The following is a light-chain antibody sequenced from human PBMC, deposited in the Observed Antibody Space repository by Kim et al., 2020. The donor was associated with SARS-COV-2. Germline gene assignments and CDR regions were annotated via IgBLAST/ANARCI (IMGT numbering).Light chain of an antibody. J-gene: IGKJ2*03. CDR3: QQSYSTPYS. CDR2: AAS. Sequence: SASVGDRVTITCRASQSIISYLNWYQQKPGKAPKLLIYAASSLQSGVPSRCSGSGSGTDFTLTISSLQPEDFATYYCQQSYSTPYSFGQGTKLEI. V-gene: IGKV1-39*01. CDR1: QSIISY.